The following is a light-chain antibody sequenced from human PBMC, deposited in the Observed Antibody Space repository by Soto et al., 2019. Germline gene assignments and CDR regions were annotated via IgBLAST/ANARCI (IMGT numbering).Light chain of an antibody. CDR1: QSISTY. CDR3: QQSYSHPRT. V-gene: IGKV1-39*01. CDR2: AAS. Sequence: DIQMTQSPSSLSTSVGDRVTITCRASQSISTYLNWYHQKPGKAPKLLVSAASILESGVPSKFSGSGSGTDFTLTISALQPEAFETYYCQQSYSHPRTFGQGTKVEIK. J-gene: IGKJ1*01.